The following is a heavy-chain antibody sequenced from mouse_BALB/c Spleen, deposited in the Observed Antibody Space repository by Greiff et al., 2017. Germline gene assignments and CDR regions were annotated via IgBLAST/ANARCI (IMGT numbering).Heavy chain of an antibody. CDR3: INWDVAY. V-gene: IGHV14-4*02. CDR2: IDPENGDT. J-gene: IGHJ3*01. CDR1: GFNIKDYY. Sequence: EVQLQQSGAELVRSGASVKLSCTASGFNIKDYYMHWVKQRPEQGLEWIGWIDPENGDTEYAPKFQGKATMTADTSSNTAYLQLSSLTSEDTAVYYCINWDVAYWGQGTLVTVSA. D-gene: IGHD4-1*02.